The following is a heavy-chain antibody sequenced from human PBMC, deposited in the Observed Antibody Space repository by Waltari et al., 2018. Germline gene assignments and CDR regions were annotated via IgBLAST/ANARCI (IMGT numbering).Heavy chain of an antibody. Sequence: EVQLVESGGGLVQPGGSLRLSCAASGFTFSSYWMSWVRQAPGKGLEWVANIKQDGREKYYVDSVKGRFTISRDNAKNSLYLQMNSLRAEDTAVYYCARDSFGYYDFWSGYSRINNYGMDVWGQGTTVTVSS. V-gene: IGHV3-7*01. CDR2: IKQDGREK. D-gene: IGHD3-3*01. CDR3: ARDSFGYYDFWSGYSRINNYGMDV. CDR1: GFTFSSYW. J-gene: IGHJ6*02.